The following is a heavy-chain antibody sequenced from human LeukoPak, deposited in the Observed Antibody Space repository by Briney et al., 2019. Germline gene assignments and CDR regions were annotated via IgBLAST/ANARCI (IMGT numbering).Heavy chain of an antibody. CDR1: GFNFSSYS. V-gene: IGHV3-21*01. CDR3: ARAGDYEVDV. J-gene: IGHJ6*04. D-gene: IGHD4-17*01. Sequence: WGSLRLSCAASGFNFSSYSMNLVRQAPGKGLEGVSSISSSSSSIYYADSVKGRLTISRDNAKNSLYLQMNSLRAEDAAVYYCARAGDYEVDVWGKGTTVTVSS. CDR2: ISSSSSSI.